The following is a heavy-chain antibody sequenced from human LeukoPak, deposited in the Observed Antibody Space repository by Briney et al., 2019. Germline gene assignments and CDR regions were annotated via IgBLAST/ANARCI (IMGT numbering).Heavy chain of an antibody. CDR2: ISPGGGPT. Sequence: GGSLRLSCAGSGFPFSSHGMNWVRQAPGKGLEWVSGISPGGGPTYYADSVRGRFTISRDDSKNTLCLQMKNLRAEDTAVYYCAKDGAWLRFDDWGQGILVTVSS. CDR3: AKDGAWLRFDD. J-gene: IGHJ4*02. D-gene: IGHD5-12*01. V-gene: IGHV3-23*01. CDR1: GFPFSSHG.